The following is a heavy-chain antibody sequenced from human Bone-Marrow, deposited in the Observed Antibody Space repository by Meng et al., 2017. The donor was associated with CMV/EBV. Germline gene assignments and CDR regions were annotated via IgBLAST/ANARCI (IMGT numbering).Heavy chain of an antibody. D-gene: IGHD2-2*01. CDR2: IKSKTDGGTT. CDR3: TTHDIVVVPDY. J-gene: IGHJ4*02. V-gene: IGHV3-15*01. Sequence: GESLKISCVASGFTFSNAWMSWVRQAPGKGLEWVGRIKSKTDGGTTDYAAPVKGRFTISRDDSKNTAYLQMNSLKTEDTAVYYCTTHDIVVVPDYWGQGTLVTVSS. CDR1: GFTFSNAW.